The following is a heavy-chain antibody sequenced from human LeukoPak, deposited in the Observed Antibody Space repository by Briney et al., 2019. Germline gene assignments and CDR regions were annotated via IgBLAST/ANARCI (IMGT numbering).Heavy chain of an antibody. Sequence: ASVKVSCKASGGTFSSYAISWVRQAPGQGLEWMGGIIPIFGTANYAQKFQGRVTITADESTSTAYMELSSLRSEDTAVYYCARRDDYESMAFDYWGQGTLVTVSS. CDR3: ARRDDYESMAFDY. J-gene: IGHJ4*02. V-gene: IGHV1-69*13. CDR2: IIPIFGTA. D-gene: IGHD4-17*01. CDR1: GGTFSSYA.